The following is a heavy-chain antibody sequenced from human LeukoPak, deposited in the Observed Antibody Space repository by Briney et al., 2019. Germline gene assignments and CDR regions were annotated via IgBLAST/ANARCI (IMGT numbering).Heavy chain of an antibody. D-gene: IGHD6-19*01. CDR3: ARGQKYSSGWYGGY. CDR1: GYTFTGYY. Sequence: ASVKVSCKASGYTFTGYYMHWVRQAPGQGPEWMGWINPNSGGTNYAQKFQGRVTMTRDTSISTAYMELSRLRSDDTAVYYCARGQKYSSGWYGGYWGQGTLVTVSS. CDR2: INPNSGGT. J-gene: IGHJ4*02. V-gene: IGHV1-2*02.